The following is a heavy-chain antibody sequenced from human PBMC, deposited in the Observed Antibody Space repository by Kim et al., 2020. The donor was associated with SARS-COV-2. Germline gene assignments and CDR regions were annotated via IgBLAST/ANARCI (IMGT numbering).Heavy chain of an antibody. CDR1: GGSLSSYH. CDR2: IYYSGST. CDR3: ARVVYYGSGTYPDY. D-gene: IGHD3-10*01. V-gene: IGHV4-59*01. Sequence: GGSLSSYHWTWIRQPTGKGLDWIGYIYYSGSTNYNPSLKSRVTISIDTSKSQFSLKLSSVTAADTAFYYCARVVYYGSGTYPDYWGQGTLAT. J-gene: IGHJ4*02.